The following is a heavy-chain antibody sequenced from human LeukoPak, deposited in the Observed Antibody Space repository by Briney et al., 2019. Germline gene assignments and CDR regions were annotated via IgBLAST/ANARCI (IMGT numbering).Heavy chain of an antibody. CDR3: ARLSSSWYQDWYFDL. CDR1: GGSISSYD. J-gene: IGHJ2*01. CDR2: IYTSGSP. V-gene: IGHV4-4*07. D-gene: IGHD6-13*01. Sequence: SETLSLTCTVSGGSISSYDWSWIRQPAGKGLEGIGRIYTSGSPNYNPSLKSRVTMSVDTSKNQFSLKLSSVTAADTAVYYCARLSSSWYQDWYFDLWGRGTLVTVPS.